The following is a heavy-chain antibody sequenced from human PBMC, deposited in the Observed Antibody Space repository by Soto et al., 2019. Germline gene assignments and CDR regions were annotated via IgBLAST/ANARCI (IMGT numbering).Heavy chain of an antibody. V-gene: IGHV5-51*01. CDR1: GYTFTNYW. D-gene: IGHD5-18*01. CDR3: AKHGGLPVDTVMFH. J-gene: IGHJ4*02. Sequence: EVQLEQSGAEVKKPGESLKISCKGSGYTFTNYWIGWVRQTPAKGLEWMGIIYPDDSDVRYSPSFQGQVTISADKSTNTAYLQWSSLKASDTAIYYCAKHGGLPVDTVMFHWGPGTLVTVSS. CDR2: IYPDDSDV.